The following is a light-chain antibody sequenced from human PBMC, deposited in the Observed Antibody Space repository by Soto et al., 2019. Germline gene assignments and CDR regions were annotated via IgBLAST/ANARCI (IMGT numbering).Light chain of an antibody. CDR1: QRVSSD. J-gene: IGKJ1*01. CDR3: QQYNNWPWT. V-gene: IGKV3-15*01. CDR2: GAS. Sequence: EIVMTQSPATLSVSPGERATLSCRASQRVSSDLAWYQQKPGQAPRLLIYGASTRATVIPARFSGSGSGTEFTLTISSLQSEDFALYYCQQYNNWPWTFGQGTKVEIK.